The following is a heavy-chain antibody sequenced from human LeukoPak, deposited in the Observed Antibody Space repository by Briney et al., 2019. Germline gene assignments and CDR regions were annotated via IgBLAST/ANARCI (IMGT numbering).Heavy chain of an antibody. CDR3: ASGSGYSYGYFHY. CDR1: GGSISSGGYY. J-gene: IGHJ4*02. CDR2: IYYSGST. Sequence: PSETLFLTCTVSGGSISSGGYYWSWIRQHPGKGLEWIGYIYYSGSTYYSPSLKSRVTISVDTSKNQFFLKLSSVTAADTAVYYCASGSGYSYGYFHYWGQGTLVTVSS. V-gene: IGHV4-31*03. D-gene: IGHD5-18*01.